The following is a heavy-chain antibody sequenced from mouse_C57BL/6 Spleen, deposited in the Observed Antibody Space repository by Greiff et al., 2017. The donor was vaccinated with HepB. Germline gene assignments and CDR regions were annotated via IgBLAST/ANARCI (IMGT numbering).Heavy chain of an antibody. V-gene: IGHV1-50*01. CDR3: ASPYSNYGDYAMDY. CDR1: GYTFTSYW. CDR2: IDPSDSYT. D-gene: IGHD2-5*01. J-gene: IGHJ4*01. Sequence: QVQLQQSGAELVKPGASVKLSCKASGYTFTSYWMQWVKQRPGQGLEWIGEIDPSDSYTNYNQKFKGKATLTVDTSSSTAYMQLSSLTSEDSAVYYCASPYSNYGDYAMDYWGQGTSVTVSS.